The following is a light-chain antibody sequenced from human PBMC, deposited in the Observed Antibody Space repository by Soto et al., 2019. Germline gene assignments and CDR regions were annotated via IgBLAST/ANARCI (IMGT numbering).Light chain of an antibody. CDR3: LSYTSSITWV. V-gene: IGLV2-14*01. CDR1: TSDVGGYNF. CDR2: EVS. J-gene: IGLJ3*02. Sequence: QSALTQPASVSGSPGLSITISCTGTTSDVGGYNFVSWYQQHPGKAPKLMIYEVSNRPSGVSHRFSGSKSGNTASLTISGLQAEDEADYYCLSYTSSITWVFGGGTKVTVL.